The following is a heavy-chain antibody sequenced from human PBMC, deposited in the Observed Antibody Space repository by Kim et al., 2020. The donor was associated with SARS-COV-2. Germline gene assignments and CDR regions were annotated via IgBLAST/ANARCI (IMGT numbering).Heavy chain of an antibody. CDR2: IYHSGST. V-gene: IGHV4-4*02. D-gene: IGHD3-3*01. CDR1: GGSISSSNW. J-gene: IGHJ4*02. Sequence: SETLSLTCAVSGGSISSSNWWSWVRQPPGKGLEWIGEIYHSGSTNYNPSLKSRVTISVDKSKNQFSLKLSSVTAADTAVYYCASFGVDDESVGLDYWGQGTLVTVSS. CDR3: ASFGVDDESVGLDY.